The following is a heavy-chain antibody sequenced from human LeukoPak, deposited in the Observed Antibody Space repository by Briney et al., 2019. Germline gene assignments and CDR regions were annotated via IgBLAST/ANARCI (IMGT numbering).Heavy chain of an antibody. CDR2: ISGSGGST. V-gene: IGHV3-23*01. Sequence: GGSLRLSCAASGFTFSSYAMSWVRQAPGKGLEWVSAISGSGGSTYYADSVKGRFTISRDISKNSLYLQMNSLRAEDTAVYYCAGLSSRTVTAGSWGQGTLVTVSS. J-gene: IGHJ4*02. CDR3: AGLSSRTVTAGS. CDR1: GFTFSSYA. D-gene: IGHD1-14*01.